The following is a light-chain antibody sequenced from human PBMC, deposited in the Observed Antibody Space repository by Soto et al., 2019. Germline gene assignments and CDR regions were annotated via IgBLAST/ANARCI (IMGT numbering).Light chain of an antibody. Sequence: EIQMTQSPSTLSASVGDRVTITCRASQSVSYWLAWYQQKPGQAPKLLVHDASTLLSGVPSRFSGSVSGTEFILTIGSLQPDDFATYYCQQYKSYPCTFGQGTKV. CDR3: QQYKSYPCT. CDR1: QSVSYW. J-gene: IGKJ1*01. CDR2: DAS. V-gene: IGKV1-5*01.